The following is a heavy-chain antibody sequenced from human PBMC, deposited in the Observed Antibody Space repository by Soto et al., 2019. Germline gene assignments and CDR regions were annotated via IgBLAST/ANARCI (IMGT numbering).Heavy chain of an antibody. D-gene: IGHD2-2*01. CDR3: ARVSDATYGMDV. Sequence: SETLSLTCTVYGGSISSGGYYWSWIRQHPGKGLEWIGYIYYSGSTYYNPSLKSRVTISVDTSKNQFSLKLSSVTAADTAVYYCARVSDATYGMDVWGQGTTVTVSS. CDR1: GGSISSGGYY. V-gene: IGHV4-31*03. J-gene: IGHJ6*02. CDR2: IYYSGST.